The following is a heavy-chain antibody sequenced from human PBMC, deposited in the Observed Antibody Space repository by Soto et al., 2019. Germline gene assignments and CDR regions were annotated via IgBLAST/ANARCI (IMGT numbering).Heavy chain of an antibody. D-gene: IGHD3-3*01. V-gene: IGHV3-23*04. CDR2: ISASGTQT. J-gene: IGHJ6*03. CDR1: GFTFSTYA. CDR3: AKGGGSGYFAYHYIDV. Sequence: EVQLVDSGGGLGQSGGSLRLSCEASGFTFSTYAMSWVRQAPGKGLEWVSAISASGTQTYYADSVKGRFTVSRDNSKNTVYLEMNSLRVEDTAVYYCAKGGGSGYFAYHYIDVWGEGTTVTVSS.